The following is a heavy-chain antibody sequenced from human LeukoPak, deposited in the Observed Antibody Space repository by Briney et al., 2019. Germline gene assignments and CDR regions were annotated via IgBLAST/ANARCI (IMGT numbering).Heavy chain of an antibody. Sequence: GGALRLSCAASGFTFSSYGMHWVRQAPGKGLEWVAVIWYDGSNKYYADSVKGRFTISRDNSKNTLYLQMNSLRADDTAAYYFSRDGNGEMAYYYYGLDVGGKETWFTVSS. CDR3: SRDGNGEMAYYYYGLDV. D-gene: IGHD5-24*01. CDR1: GFTFSSYG. CDR2: IWYDGSNK. V-gene: IGHV3-33*01. J-gene: IGHJ6*04.